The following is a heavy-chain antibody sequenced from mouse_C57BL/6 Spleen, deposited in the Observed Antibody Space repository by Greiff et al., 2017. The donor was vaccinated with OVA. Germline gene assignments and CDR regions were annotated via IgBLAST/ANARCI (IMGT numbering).Heavy chain of an antibody. D-gene: IGHD2-4*01. CDR3: AREGIYYDYDWFAY. V-gene: IGHV3-6*01. Sequence: EVKLQESGPGLVKPSQSLSLTCSVTGYSITSGYYWNWIRQFPGNKLEWMGYISYDGSNNYNPSLKNRISITRDTSKNQFFLKLNSVTTEDTATYYCAREGIYYDYDWFAYWGQGTLVTVSA. CDR2: ISYDGSN. CDR1: GYSITSGYY. J-gene: IGHJ3*01.